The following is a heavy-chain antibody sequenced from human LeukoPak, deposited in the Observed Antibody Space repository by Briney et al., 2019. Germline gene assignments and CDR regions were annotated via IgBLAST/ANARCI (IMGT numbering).Heavy chain of an antibody. CDR2: IYYTGRT. D-gene: IGHD1-20*01. V-gene: IGHV4-59*01. J-gene: IGHJ2*01. CDR1: GGSISSYY. CDR3: ARPNWNYWHFDL. Sequence: PSETLSLTCTVSGGSISSYYWSWIRQPPGKGLEWIGYIYYTGRTSYNPSLESRVSISVDMSKNQFSLKVSSVTAADTAVYYCARPNWNYWHFDLWGRGTLVTVSS.